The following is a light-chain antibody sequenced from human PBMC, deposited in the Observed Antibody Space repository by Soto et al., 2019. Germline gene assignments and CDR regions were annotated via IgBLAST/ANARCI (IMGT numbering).Light chain of an antibody. Sequence: DIQMTQSPSSLSASVGDRVTITCRASQTISTYLNWYQQKPVKAPKLLIYAASSLQSGVPSRFSGSGSGTDFTLTISSLQPEDFATYYCQQSHSIPYIFGQGTKLQLK. CDR2: AAS. CDR3: QQSHSIPYI. CDR1: QTISTY. V-gene: IGKV1-39*01. J-gene: IGKJ2*01.